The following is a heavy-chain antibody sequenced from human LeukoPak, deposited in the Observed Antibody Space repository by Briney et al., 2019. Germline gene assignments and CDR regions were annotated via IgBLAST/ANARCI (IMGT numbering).Heavy chain of an antibody. D-gene: IGHD3-22*01. CDR1: GYTFTGYY. J-gene: IGHJ4*02. V-gene: IGHV1-2*02. Sequence: ASVKVSCKASGYTFTGYYMHWVRQAPGQGLEWMGWINPNSGGTNYAQKFQGRVTMTRDTSISTAYMELSRRRSDDTAVYYCATGFIYYYDPPRFDYWGQGTLVTVSS. CDR2: INPNSGGT. CDR3: ATGFIYYYDPPRFDY.